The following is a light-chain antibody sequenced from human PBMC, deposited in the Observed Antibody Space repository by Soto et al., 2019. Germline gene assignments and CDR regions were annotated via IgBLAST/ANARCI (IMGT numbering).Light chain of an antibody. CDR3: QHYNSYPWT. J-gene: IGKJ1*01. Sequence: DIQMTQSPSTLSASVGDRVTITCRASQSISTWLAWYQQKPGKAPNLLIYKASSLQSGVPSRFSGSGSGTEFTLTISSLQPDDFATYYCQHYNSYPWTFGQGTKVDI. CDR2: KAS. V-gene: IGKV1-5*03. CDR1: QSISTW.